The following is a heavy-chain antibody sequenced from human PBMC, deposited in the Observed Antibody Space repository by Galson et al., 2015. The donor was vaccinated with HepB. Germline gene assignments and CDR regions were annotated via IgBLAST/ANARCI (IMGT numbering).Heavy chain of an antibody. Sequence: SLRLSCAASGFTFSDYGMRWVRQAPGKGLEWVAVIWFDGGNKHYADSMKGRFIISRDNSKNTLYLEMNSLRAEDTAVYYCARDRPTYYYLDVWGKGTTVTVSS. V-gene: IGHV3-33*01. CDR2: IWFDGGNK. CDR3: ARDRPTYYYLDV. CDR1: GFTFSDYG. J-gene: IGHJ6*03.